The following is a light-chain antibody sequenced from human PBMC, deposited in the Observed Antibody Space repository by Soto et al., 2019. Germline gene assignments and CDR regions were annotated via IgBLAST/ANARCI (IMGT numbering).Light chain of an antibody. J-gene: IGKJ3*01. Sequence: EIVLTQSPGTLSLSQGERATLSCRASQSVSSTYLAWYQQKPGRAPRLLIYGISTRATGIPDRFSGSGSGTDFTLTISRLEHQDFAGYYWQQFCGSPLTTFGPGTKVEIK. V-gene: IGKV3-20*01. CDR2: GIS. CDR3: QQFCGSPLTT. CDR1: QSVSSTY.